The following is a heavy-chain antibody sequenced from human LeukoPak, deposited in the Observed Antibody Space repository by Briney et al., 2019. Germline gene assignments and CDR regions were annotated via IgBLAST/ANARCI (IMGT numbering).Heavy chain of an antibody. D-gene: IGHD1-26*01. CDR3: ARQGVGATDC. J-gene: IGHJ4*02. Sequence: SETLSLTCTVSGGSISSSTYYWAWIRQSPGKGLEWIGSITYSGSTYYNPSLESRVTISVDTSKNQFSLRLISVTAVDTAVHYCARQGVGATDCWGQGTLVTVSS. CDR1: GGSISSSTYY. CDR2: ITYSGST. V-gene: IGHV4-39*01.